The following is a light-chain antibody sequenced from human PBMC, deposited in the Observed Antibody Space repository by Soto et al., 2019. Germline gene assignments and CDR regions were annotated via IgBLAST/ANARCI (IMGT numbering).Light chain of an antibody. Sequence: MVTQSPATLSLSQGERATLSCRASQSVISSYLTWYQQKPGQAPRLLIHGATTRATGIPARFSGSGSGTEFTLTICSLQSEDFALYCCPHYTNRPSRFCHGTNVD. CDR1: QSVISSY. J-gene: IGKJ3*01. CDR2: GAT. CDR3: PHYTNRPSR. V-gene: IGKV3-15*01.